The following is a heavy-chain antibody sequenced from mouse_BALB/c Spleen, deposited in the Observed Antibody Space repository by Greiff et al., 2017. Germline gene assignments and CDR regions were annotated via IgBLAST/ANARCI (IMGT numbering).Heavy chain of an antibody. CDR1: GYTFTDYN. CDR2: INPNNGGT. J-gene: IGHJ2*01. V-gene: IGHV1-18*01. D-gene: IGHD1-1*01. CDR3: ARGAYYYGSSDYFDY. Sequence: VQLKESGPELVKPGASVKIPCKASGYTFTDYNMDWVKQSHGKSLEWIGDINPNNGGTIYNQKFKGKATLTVDKSSSTAYMELRSLTSEDTAVYYCARGAYYYGSSDYFDYWGQGTTLTVSS.